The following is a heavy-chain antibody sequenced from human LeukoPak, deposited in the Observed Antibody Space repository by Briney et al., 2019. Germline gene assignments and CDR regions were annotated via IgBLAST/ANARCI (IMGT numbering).Heavy chain of an antibody. CDR1: GGSISSYY. CDR3: ARGQLRYFDWLLSFDY. D-gene: IGHD3-9*01. V-gene: IGHV4-59*01. Sequence: SETLSLTCTVSGGSISSYYWSWIRQPPGKGLEWIGYIYYSGSTNYNPSLKSRVTISVDTSKNQFSLKLSSVTAADTAVYYCARGQLRYFDWLLSFDYWGQGTLVTVSS. CDR2: IYYSGST. J-gene: IGHJ4*02.